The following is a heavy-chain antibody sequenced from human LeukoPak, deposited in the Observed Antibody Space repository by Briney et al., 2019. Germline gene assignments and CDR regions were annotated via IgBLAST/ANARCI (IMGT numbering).Heavy chain of an antibody. V-gene: IGHV3-48*04. CDR3: AELGITMIGGV. CDR2: ISWNSGSI. CDR1: GFTISNAW. J-gene: IGHJ6*04. D-gene: IGHD3-10*02. Sequence: GGSLRLSCAASGFTISNAWMSWVRQAPGKGLEWVSGISWNSGSIGYADSVKGRFTISRDNAKNSLYLQMNSLRAEDTAVYYCAELGITMIGGVWGKGTTVTISS.